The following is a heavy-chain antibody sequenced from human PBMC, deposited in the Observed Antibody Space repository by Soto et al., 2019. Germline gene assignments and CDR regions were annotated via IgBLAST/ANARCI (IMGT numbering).Heavy chain of an antibody. Sequence: GGSLRLSCAASGFTFSSYGMHWVRQAPGKGLEWVAVISYDGSNKYYADSVKGRFTISRDNSKNTLYLQMNSLRAEDTAVYYCAKDIHEGKFYYYYYGMDVWGQGTTVTVSS. CDR1: GFTFSSYG. D-gene: IGHD2-21*01. CDR2: ISYDGSNK. CDR3: AKDIHEGKFYYYYYGMDV. V-gene: IGHV3-30*18. J-gene: IGHJ6*02.